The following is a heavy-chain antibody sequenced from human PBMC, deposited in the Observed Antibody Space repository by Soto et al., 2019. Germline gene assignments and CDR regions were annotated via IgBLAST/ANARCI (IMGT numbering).Heavy chain of an antibody. CDR3: ARGSCSGGSCYSGNFDY. D-gene: IGHD2-15*01. CDR2: IYHSGST. V-gene: IGHV4-59*12. J-gene: IGHJ4*02. CDR1: GGSISSYY. Sequence: TSETLSLTCTVSGGSISSYYWSWIRQPAGKGLEWIGYIYHSGSTYYNPSLKSRVTISVDRSKNQFSLKLSSVTAADTAVYYCARGSCSGGSCYSGNFDYWGQGTLVTVSS.